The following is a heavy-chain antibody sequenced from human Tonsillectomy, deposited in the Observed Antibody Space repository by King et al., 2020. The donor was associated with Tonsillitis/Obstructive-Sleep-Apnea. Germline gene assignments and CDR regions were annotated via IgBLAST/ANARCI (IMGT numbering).Heavy chain of an antibody. V-gene: IGHV5-51*01. CDR1: GYNFYSYW. CDR2: IYPGDSDT. CDR3: ERLPLPLSSPYFDT. Sequence: QLVQSGGEVRKPGESLRLSCKASGYNFYSYWIAWVRQVPGKGLQWVGIIYPGDSDTRYSPSFQGQVTISVDRSSNTTYVQWGSLKASDSAIYYCERLPLPLSSPYFDTWGQGALVTVSS. J-gene: IGHJ4*02.